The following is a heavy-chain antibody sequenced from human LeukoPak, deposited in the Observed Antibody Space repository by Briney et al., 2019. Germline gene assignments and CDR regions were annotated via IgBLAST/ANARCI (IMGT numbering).Heavy chain of an antibody. D-gene: IGHD2/OR15-2a*01. Sequence: GGALRLSCAASGFSFSSYAMSWVRQAPGTGLEWVSALTASGGSTYYADLVKGVFTISRSNSKNMLYIQGNSLRADDTALYYCAKEIWGVALTFDYWGQGILVTVSS. CDR1: GFSFSSYA. CDR2: LTASGGST. V-gene: IGHV3-23*01. CDR3: AKEIWGVALTFDY. J-gene: IGHJ4*02.